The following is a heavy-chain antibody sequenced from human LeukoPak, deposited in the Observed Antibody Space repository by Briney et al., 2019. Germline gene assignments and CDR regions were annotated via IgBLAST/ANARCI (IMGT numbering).Heavy chain of an antibody. Sequence: ASVKVSCKASGYTFTGYYMHWVRQAPGQGLEWMGRINPNNGVTNYAQKFQGRVTMTRDTSISTAYMELSSLRSDDTAVYYCAAGEKVYVREGSWGQGTLVTVSS. CDR1: GYTFTGYY. CDR3: AAGEKVYVREGS. J-gene: IGHJ5*02. CDR2: INPNNGVT. V-gene: IGHV1-2*02. D-gene: IGHD2-8*01.